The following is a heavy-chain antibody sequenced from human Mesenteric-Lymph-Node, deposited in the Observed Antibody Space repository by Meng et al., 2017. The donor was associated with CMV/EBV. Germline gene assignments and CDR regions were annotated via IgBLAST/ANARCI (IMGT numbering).Heavy chain of an antibody. CDR3: ASPGYCRGTNCDGVAYGLDV. J-gene: IGHJ6*02. D-gene: IGHD2-2*01. Sequence: GESLKISCAASGFTFSSYAMSWVRQAPGKGLEWVSGISGRTGTTYYADSVKGRFTISRDNSKDTLYLQMNSLRADDTAVYYCASPGYCRGTNCDGVAYGLDVWGQGTTVTVSS. CDR1: GFTFSSYA. CDR2: ISGRTGTT. V-gene: IGHV3-23*01.